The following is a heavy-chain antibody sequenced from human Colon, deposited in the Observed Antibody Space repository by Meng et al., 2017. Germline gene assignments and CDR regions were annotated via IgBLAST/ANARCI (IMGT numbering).Heavy chain of an antibody. Sequence: QLHASVPSLVMPSKTLYPPCIGSCGSVSIGSYYVLWIRQTPGKRWKWIGYIYDSWSTDYNPSLKSRITISANSNKNHISLKLSSMTAADTAVNYCARGMTNGITFGGVIVNWGQGTLVTVSS. V-gene: IGHV4-61*03. CDR2: IYDSWST. CDR1: CGSVSIGSYY. D-gene: IGHD3-16*02. J-gene: IGHJ4*02. CDR3: ARGMTNGITFGGVIVN.